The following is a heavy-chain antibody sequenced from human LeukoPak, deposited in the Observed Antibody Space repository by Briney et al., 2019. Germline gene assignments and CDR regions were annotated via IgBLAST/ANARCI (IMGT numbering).Heavy chain of an antibody. CDR2: IYYSGST. CDR3: ARWGSQLGFDY. V-gene: IGHV4-31*03. CDR1: GGSISSGGYY. Sequence: SETLSLTCTVSGGSISSGGYYWSWIRQHPGKGLEWIGYIYYSGSTYYNPSLKSRVTISVDTSKNQFSLKLSSVTAADTAVYYCARWGSQLGFDYWGQGTLVTVSS. J-gene: IGHJ4*02. D-gene: IGHD6-13*01.